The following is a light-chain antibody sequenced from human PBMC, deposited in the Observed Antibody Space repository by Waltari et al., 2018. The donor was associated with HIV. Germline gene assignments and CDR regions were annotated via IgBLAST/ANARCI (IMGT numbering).Light chain of an antibody. V-gene: IGLV2-8*01. J-gene: IGLJ2*01. Sequence: QSALTTPPSAPGSPVQSVTLSCTGTSTDVGGYTYVSWHQQHPGKAPKLMIYDVIKRPSGVPDRFSGSKSGNTASLTVSGLQPEDEADYYCSSHAGSKVVFGGGTRLTVL. CDR1: STDVGGYTY. CDR3: SSHAGSKVV. CDR2: DVI.